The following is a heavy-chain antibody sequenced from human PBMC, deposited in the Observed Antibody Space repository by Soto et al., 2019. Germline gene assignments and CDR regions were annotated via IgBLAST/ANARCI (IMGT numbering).Heavy chain of an antibody. D-gene: IGHD4-17*01. Sequence: PGGSLRLSCAVSGFTFANYAMTWVRQAPGKGLEWVSSITGGGGGTRSADSVKGRFIISRDNSKNTLYLQMNSLRAEDTAVYYCGRDPNGDYIGAFDFWGQGTMVTVSS. CDR2: ITGGGGGT. CDR1: GFTFANYA. J-gene: IGHJ3*01. V-gene: IGHV3-23*01. CDR3: GRDPNGDYIGAFDF.